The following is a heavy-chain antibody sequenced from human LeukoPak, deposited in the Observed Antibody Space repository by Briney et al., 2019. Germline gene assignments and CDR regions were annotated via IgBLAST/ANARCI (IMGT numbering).Heavy chain of an antibody. CDR3: ARGSITMVRGVIIPYYFDY. CDR2: NT. J-gene: IGHJ4*02. Sequence: NTGYAQKFQGRVTMTRNTSISTAYMELSSLRSEDTAVYYCARGSITMVRGVIIPYYFDYWGQGTLVTVSS. D-gene: IGHD3-10*01. V-gene: IGHV1-8*01.